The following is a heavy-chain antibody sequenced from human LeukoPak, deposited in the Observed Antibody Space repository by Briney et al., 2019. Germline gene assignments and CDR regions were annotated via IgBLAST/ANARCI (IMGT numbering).Heavy chain of an antibody. D-gene: IGHD2-15*01. V-gene: IGHV1-3*01. CDR2: INPGNGDT. CDR3: ARERWHCRVNCYSVYYYALDV. J-gene: IGHJ6*02. Sequence: ASVTVSCKGSGYTFTNYAVHWVRQAPGQRHEWLGWINPGNGDTKYSQNFQGRVTVTSDTSAATAYVELNSLTSEDTAVYYCARERWHCRVNCYSVYYYALDVWGQGTTITVSS. CDR1: GYTFTNYA.